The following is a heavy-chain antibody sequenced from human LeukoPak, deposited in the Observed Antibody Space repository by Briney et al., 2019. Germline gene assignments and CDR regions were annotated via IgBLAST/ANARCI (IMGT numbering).Heavy chain of an antibody. Sequence: GGSPRLSCAASGIIFSDFGMHWVRQAPGKGLEWMAIIWYDGSNKYYADSVKGRLTISRDNSQNTMYLQMNSLRAEDSAVYYCAKATCSGANCFSNSRDAFDVWGQGTMVIVSS. CDR2: IWYDGSNK. D-gene: IGHD2-15*01. J-gene: IGHJ3*01. CDR3: AKATCSGANCFSNSRDAFDV. V-gene: IGHV3-33*06. CDR1: GIIFSDFG.